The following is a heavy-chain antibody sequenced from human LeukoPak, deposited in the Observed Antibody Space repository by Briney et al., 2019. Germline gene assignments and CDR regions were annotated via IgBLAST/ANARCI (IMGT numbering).Heavy chain of an antibody. CDR3: AKDRRDGYYFDY. CDR2: IRYDGSNK. Sequence: GGSLRLSCAASGFTFNSYGMHWVRQAPGKGLEWLAFIRYDGSNKYYADSVKGRFTISRDNSKNTLYLQMNSLRAEDTAVYYCAKDRRDGYYFDYWGQGTLVTVSS. D-gene: IGHD5-24*01. J-gene: IGHJ4*02. CDR1: GFTFNSYG. V-gene: IGHV3-30*02.